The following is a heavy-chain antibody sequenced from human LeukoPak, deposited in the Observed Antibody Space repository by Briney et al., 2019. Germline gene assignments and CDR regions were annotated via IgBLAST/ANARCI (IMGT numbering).Heavy chain of an antibody. CDR3: ARYGSWIYFDY. Sequence: GGSLRLSCAASGFTFSSYSMNWVRQAPGKGLEWVSSISSSGSYIYYADSVKGRFTISRDNAKNSLYLQMNSLRAEDTAVYYCARYGSWIYFDYWGQGTLVTVSS. V-gene: IGHV3-21*01. D-gene: IGHD6-13*01. J-gene: IGHJ4*02. CDR2: ISSSGSYI. CDR1: GFTFSSYS.